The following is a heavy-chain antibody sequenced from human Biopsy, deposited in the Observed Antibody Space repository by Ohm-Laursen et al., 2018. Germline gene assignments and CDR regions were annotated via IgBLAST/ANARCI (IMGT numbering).Heavy chain of an antibody. Sequence: SVKVSCKASGGTFSSFGISWVRRATGQGLEWMGWIIPTFDTPTYAPDFQGRVTFTADKSTGTAHLDLSRLRSEDTAIYYCAGGAAKGNPYDHWGQGTLVTVSS. CDR3: AGGAAKGNPYDH. V-gene: IGHV1-69*06. J-gene: IGHJ5*02. CDR2: IIPTFDTP. CDR1: GGTFSSFG. D-gene: IGHD3-10*01.